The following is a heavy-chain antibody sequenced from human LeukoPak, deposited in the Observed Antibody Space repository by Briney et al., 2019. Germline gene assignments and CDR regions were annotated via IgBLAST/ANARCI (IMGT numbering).Heavy chain of an antibody. D-gene: IGHD2-2*01. CDR3: ATDLALYCSSATCLPDS. CDR2: INPNSGGT. J-gene: IGHJ4*02. Sequence: ASVKVSCKASGYTFTGSYIHWVRQAPGQGLEWMGWINPNSGGTSYAQKFQGRVTMTRDTSISTAYMELSRLRSDDTAVYFCATDLALYCSSATCLPDSWGQGTLVTVSS. V-gene: IGHV1-2*02. CDR1: GYTFTGSY.